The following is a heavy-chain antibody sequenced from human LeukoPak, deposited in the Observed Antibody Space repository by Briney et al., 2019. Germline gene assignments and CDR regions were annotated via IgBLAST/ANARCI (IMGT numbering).Heavy chain of an antibody. J-gene: IGHJ3*02. CDR3: AKDYYDSSGYSDAFDI. CDR1: GFTFSSYG. V-gene: IGHV3-23*01. CDR2: ISGSGGST. Sequence: GRSLRLSCAASGFTFSSYGMHWVRQAPGKGLEWVSAISGSGGSTYYADSVKGRFTISRDNSKNTLYLQMNSLRAEDTAVYYCAKDYYDSSGYSDAFDIWGQGTMVTVSS. D-gene: IGHD3-22*01.